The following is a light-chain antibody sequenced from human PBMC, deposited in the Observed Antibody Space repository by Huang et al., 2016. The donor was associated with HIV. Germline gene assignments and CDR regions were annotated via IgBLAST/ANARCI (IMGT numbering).Light chain of an antibody. V-gene: IGKV3-20*01. CDR2: GAS. Sequence: EIVLTQSPGTLSLSPGERATLSCRASQSVSSSNLAWYQQKPGQGPRLLIYGASSRATGIPDRFSGSGSGTDFTLTISRLEPEDFAVYYCQQYGSSPWTFGQGTKVEIK. CDR3: QQYGSSPWT. CDR1: QSVSSSN. J-gene: IGKJ1*01.